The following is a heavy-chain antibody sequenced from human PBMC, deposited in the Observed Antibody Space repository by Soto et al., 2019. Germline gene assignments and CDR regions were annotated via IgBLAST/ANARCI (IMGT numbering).Heavy chain of an antibody. CDR3: ARNYYDSGGGFDY. D-gene: IGHD3-22*01. CDR1: GFSVGISY. J-gene: IGHJ4*02. V-gene: IGHV3-53*01. Sequence: GGSLRLSYAASGFSVGISYMSWVRHVPGRGLEWVSIMYSGGSTYYADSVKGRFTISRDNSKNTLYLQMNSLRAEDTAVYYCARNYYDSGGGFDYWGQGTLVTVPQ. CDR2: MYSGGST.